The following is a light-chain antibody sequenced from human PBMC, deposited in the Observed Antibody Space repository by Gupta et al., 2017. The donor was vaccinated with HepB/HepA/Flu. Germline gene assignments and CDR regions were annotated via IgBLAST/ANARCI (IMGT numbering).Light chain of an antibody. Sequence: SIFCSGSSSNIGAGYDVHWYQQLPGTAPKLLIYGNSNRPSGVPDRFSGSKSGTSASLAITGLQAEDEADYYCQSYDSSLSGVVFGGGTKLTVL. J-gene: IGLJ2*01. V-gene: IGLV1-40*01. CDR1: SSNIGAGYD. CDR2: GNS. CDR3: QSYDSSLSGVV.